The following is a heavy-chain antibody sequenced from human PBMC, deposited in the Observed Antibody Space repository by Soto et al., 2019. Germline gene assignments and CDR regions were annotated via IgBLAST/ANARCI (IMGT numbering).Heavy chain of an antibody. CDR2: ISYDGSNK. V-gene: IGHV3-30*18. CDR1: GFTFSSYG. CDR3: AKANQGGYYTGIVEYYYYYYGMDV. D-gene: IGHD3-3*01. J-gene: IGHJ6*02. Sequence: PGGSLRLSCAASGFTFSSYGMHWVHQAPGKGLEWVAVISYDGSNKYYADSVKGRFTISRDNSKNTLYLLMNSLRVEDTAVYYCAKANQGGYYTGIVEYYYYYYGMDVWGQGTTVTVSS.